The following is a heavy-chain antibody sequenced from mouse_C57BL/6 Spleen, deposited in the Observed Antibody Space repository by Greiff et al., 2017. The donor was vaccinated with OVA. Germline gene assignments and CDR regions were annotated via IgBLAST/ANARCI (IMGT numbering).Heavy chain of an antibody. CDR2: INPNYGTT. Sequence: EVQLQQSGPELVKPGASVKISCKASGYSFTDYNMNWVKQSNGKSLEWIGVINPNYGTTSYNQKFKGKATLTVDQSSSTAYMQLNSLTSEDSAVYYCANHYYGTYYYAMDYWGQGTSVTVSS. J-gene: IGHJ4*01. CDR1: GYSFTDYN. CDR3: ANHYYGTYYYAMDY. V-gene: IGHV1-39*01. D-gene: IGHD1-1*01.